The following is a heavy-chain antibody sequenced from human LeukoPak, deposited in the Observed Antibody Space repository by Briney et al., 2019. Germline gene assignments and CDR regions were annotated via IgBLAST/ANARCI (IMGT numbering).Heavy chain of an antibody. CDR2: ISTTSGNI. Sequence: GGSLRLSCAASGFTFSSYSMNWVRQAPGKGLEWVAAISTTSGNIYYADSVKGRFTISRDNAKNSLYLQMNSLRAEDTAVYYCARGPTIKMDVWGKRTAGTVSS. CDR1: GFTFSSYS. V-gene: IGHV3-21*01. D-gene: IGHD1-26*01. CDR3: ARGPTIKMDV. J-gene: IGHJ6*04.